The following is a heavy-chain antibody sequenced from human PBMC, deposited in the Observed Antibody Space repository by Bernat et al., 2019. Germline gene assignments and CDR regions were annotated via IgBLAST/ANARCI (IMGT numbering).Heavy chain of an antibody. Sequence: QVQVVQSGGGVVQPGRSLKLSCAVSGFIFSGYGMHWVRQAPGKGLEWVAIIWYDGNTKYYADSVKGRFTISRDNSKNTLYLQMDSLRADDTAVYYCARIPGSGNNCKPYYYYGMDAWGQGTTVTVSS. CDR2: IWYDGNTK. V-gene: IGHV3-33*01. D-gene: IGHD3-22*01. J-gene: IGHJ6*02. CDR1: GFIFSGYG. CDR3: ARIPGSGNNCKPYYYYGMDA.